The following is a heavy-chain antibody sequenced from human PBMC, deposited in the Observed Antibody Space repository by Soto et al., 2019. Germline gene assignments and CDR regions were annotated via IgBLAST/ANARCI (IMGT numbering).Heavy chain of an antibody. CDR3: ARGGAVLRFLGGAGRAENWFDP. CDR2: IYYSGST. CDR1: GGSISSYY. V-gene: IGHV4-59*01. Sequence: SETLSLTCTVSGGSISSYYWSWIRQPPGKGLEWIGYIYYSGSTNYNPSLKSRVTISVDTSKNQFSLKLSSVTAADTAVYYCARGGAVLRFLGGAGRAENWFDPWGQGTLVTVSS. D-gene: IGHD3-3*01. J-gene: IGHJ5*02.